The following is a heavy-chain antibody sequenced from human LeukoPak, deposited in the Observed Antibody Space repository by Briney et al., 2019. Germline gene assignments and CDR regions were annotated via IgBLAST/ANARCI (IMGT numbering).Heavy chain of an antibody. J-gene: IGHJ4*02. Sequence: ASVKVSCKSSGYTFTGYYMHWVRQAPGQGPEWMGWINPNSGGTNYAQKFQGRVTMTRDTSISTAYMELSRLRSDDTAVYYCARTYYDILTGYYLDYWGQGTLVAVSS. CDR3: ARTYYDILTGYYLDY. V-gene: IGHV1-2*02. CDR2: INPNSGGT. CDR1: GYTFTGYY. D-gene: IGHD3-9*01.